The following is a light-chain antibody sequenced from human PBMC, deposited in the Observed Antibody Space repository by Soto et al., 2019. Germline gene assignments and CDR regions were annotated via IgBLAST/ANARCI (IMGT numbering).Light chain of an antibody. CDR1: QGISDW. V-gene: IGKV1D-12*01. Sequence: DIQMTQSPSSVSASVGDRVIITCRASQGISDWLAWYQQKPGTAPQLLIYAASKLLRGVPSRFNGSGSGKDFTLTINSLQPEDFATYYCQQADSFPLTFGGGTKVDIK. CDR2: AAS. CDR3: QQADSFPLT. J-gene: IGKJ4*01.